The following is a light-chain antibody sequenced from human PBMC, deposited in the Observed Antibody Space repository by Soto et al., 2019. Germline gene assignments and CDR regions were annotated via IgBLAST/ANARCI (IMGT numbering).Light chain of an antibody. CDR3: HQRQSWPRT. Sequence: EIVLTQSPATLSLSPGERATFSCRASQSVSSDLVWYQHKPGQAPRLLIYQTSIRAAGIPARFSASGTGTDFTLTISDVQPEDFAVYYCHQRQSWPRTFGQGTKVDI. V-gene: IGKV3-11*01. J-gene: IGKJ1*01. CDR2: QTS. CDR1: QSVSSD.